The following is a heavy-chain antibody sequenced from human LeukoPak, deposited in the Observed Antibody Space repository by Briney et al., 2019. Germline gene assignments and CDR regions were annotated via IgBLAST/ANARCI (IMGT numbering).Heavy chain of an antibody. CDR1: GGYLSSYY. CDR3: ARMGGYSGYATH. V-gene: IGHV4-59*08. CDR2: IYSTGSA. Sequence: SEPLSLTCTVSGGYLSSYYWSWIRQPPGKGLEWIGYIYSTGSANYNPSLKSRVTLSVDTAKNQFSLKLNSVTAADTAVYYCARMGGYSGYATHWGQGTLVTVSS. D-gene: IGHD5-12*01. J-gene: IGHJ4*02.